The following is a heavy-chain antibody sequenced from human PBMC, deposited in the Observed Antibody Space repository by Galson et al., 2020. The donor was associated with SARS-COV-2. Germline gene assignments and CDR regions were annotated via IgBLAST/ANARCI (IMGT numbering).Heavy chain of an antibody. Sequence: SQTLSPTCAISGDSVSRNSAAWNWIRQSPSRGLEWLGRTYYRSRWSTDYAVSVKSRITINPDTSKNQFSLQLNSVTPEDTAIYYCAGRVAGAGSLHIWGQGTMVIVSS. J-gene: IGHJ3*02. CDR2: TYYRSRWST. V-gene: IGHV6-1*01. CDR1: GDSVSRNSAA. D-gene: IGHD6-13*01. CDR3: AGRVAGAGSLHI.